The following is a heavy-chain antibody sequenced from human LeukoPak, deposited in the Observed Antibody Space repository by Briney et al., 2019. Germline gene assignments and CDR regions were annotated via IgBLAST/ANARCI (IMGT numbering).Heavy chain of an antibody. V-gene: IGHV4-59*08. CDR1: GGSISSYY. J-gene: IGHJ5*02. Sequence: SEALSLTCTVSGGSISSYYWSWIRQPPGKGLEWIGYIYYSGSTNYNPSLKSRVTISVATSKTPFSLKLSSVTAADTAVYYCARWPTLRANWFDPWGQGTLVTVSS. CDR2: IYYSGST. D-gene: IGHD4-17*01. CDR3: ARWPTLRANWFDP.